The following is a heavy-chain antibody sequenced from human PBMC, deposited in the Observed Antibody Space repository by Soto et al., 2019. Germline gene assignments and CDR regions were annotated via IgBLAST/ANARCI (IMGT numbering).Heavy chain of an antibody. V-gene: IGHV4-59*01. CDR2: IYYTGLS. D-gene: IGHD6-13*01. Sequence: QVQLQESGPGLVKPSETLSLTCTVSGGSISSYYWSWIRQPPGKGLEWIGYIYYTGLSNSNPSLNRRVTMSVDTSKNQFSLKLSSVTAADTAGYYCASHSSHWPFFDFWGQGTLVTVSS. CDR1: GGSISSYY. CDR3: ASHSSHWPFFDF. J-gene: IGHJ4*02.